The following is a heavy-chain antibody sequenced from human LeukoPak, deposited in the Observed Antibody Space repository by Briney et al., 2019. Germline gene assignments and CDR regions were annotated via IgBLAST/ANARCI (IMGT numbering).Heavy chain of an antibody. CDR3: ARDLKRGYSSGRYSWGTGSSNDF. J-gene: IGHJ4*02. V-gene: IGHV1-18*01. Sequence: ASVKVSCKASGYTFTSYGISWVRQATGQGLEWMGWISPYNSNTYYAQNLQGRVTMTTDTSTSTTYMELRSLRSDDTAVYYCARDLKRGYSSGRYSWGTGSSNDFWGQGTLVTVSS. CDR1: GYTFTSYG. D-gene: IGHD6-19*01. CDR2: ISPYNSNT.